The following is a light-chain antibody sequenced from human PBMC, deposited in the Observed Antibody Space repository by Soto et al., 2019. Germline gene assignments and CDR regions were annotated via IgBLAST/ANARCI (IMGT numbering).Light chain of an antibody. Sequence: QSALTQPASVSGSPGRSITISCTGTSSDVGGYNYVSWYQQHPGKAPKLMIYEVSNRPSGVSNRFSGSKSGNTASLTISGLQAEDAADYYCRSYTSSSTHVVFGGGTKLTVL. J-gene: IGLJ2*01. V-gene: IGLV2-14*01. CDR2: EVS. CDR3: RSYTSSSTHVV. CDR1: SSDVGGYNY.